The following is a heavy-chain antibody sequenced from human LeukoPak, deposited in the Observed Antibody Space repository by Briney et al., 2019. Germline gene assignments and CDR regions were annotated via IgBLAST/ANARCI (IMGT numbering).Heavy chain of an antibody. D-gene: IGHD5-18*01. V-gene: IGHV4-4*02. J-gene: IGHJ4*02. CDR2: IYHSGST. Sequence: SETLSLTCAVSGGSIGSSNWWSWVRQPPGKGLEWIGEIYHSGSTNYNPSLKSRVTISVDKSKNQFSLKLSSVTAADTAVYYCARDGYTRYSYVYWGQGTLVTVSS. CDR1: GGSIGSSNW. CDR3: ARDGYTRYSYVY.